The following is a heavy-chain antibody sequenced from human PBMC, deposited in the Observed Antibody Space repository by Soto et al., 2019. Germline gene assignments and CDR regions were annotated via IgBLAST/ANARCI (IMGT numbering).Heavy chain of an antibody. J-gene: IGHJ6*02. V-gene: IGHV4-39*02. CDR1: GGSISSSSYY. D-gene: IGHD3-3*01. CDR3: AREFNRIMIFGVVRYYYYYGMDV. CDR2: IYYSGST. Sequence: SETLSLTCTVSGGSISSSSYYWGWIRQPPGKGLEWIGSIYYSGSTYYNPSLKSRVTISVDTSKNQFSLKLSSVTAADTAVYFCAREFNRIMIFGVVRYYYYYGMDVWGQGTTVTVSS.